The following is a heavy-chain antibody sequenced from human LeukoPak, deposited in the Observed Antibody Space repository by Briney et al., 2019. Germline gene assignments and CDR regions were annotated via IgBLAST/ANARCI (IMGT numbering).Heavy chain of an antibody. CDR1: GFTFSDYY. J-gene: IGHJ6*03. CDR3: ARGGGSSRWDYYYYYMDV. V-gene: IGHV3-11*04. D-gene: IGHD6-6*01. Sequence: PGGSQRLSCAASGFTFSDYYMSWIRQAPGKGLEWVSYISSSGSTIYYAGSVKGRFTISRDNAKNSLYLQMNSLRAEDTAVYYCARGGGSSRWDYYYYYMDVWGKGTTVTVSS. CDR2: ISSSGSTI.